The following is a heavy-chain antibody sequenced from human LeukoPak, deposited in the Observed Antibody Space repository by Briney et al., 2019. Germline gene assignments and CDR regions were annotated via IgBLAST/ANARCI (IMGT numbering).Heavy chain of an antibody. D-gene: IGHD3-3*01. J-gene: IGHJ4*02. CDR1: GGSISSSSYY. Sequence: PSETLSLTCTVSGGSISSSSYYWGWIRQPPGKGLEWIGSIYYSGSTYYNPSLKSRVTISVDTSKNQFSLKLSSVTAADTAVYYCARGRLGITIFGVVILPNEYYFDYWGQGTLVTVSS. CDR2: IYYSGST. V-gene: IGHV4-39*01. CDR3: ARGRLGITIFGVVILPNEYYFDY.